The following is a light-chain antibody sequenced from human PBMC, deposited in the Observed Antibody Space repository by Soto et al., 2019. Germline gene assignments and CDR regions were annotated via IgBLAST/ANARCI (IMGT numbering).Light chain of an antibody. CDR3: QQSYSTPST. Sequence: DIQMTQSPSSLSASVGGRVTIPCRASQSVSSYLNWYQQKPGKAPKLLIYAASSLQSGVPSRFSGSGSGTDFTLIISSLQPEDFATYYCQQSYSTPSTFGQGTKLEIK. J-gene: IGKJ2*01. CDR1: QSVSSY. V-gene: IGKV1-39*01. CDR2: AAS.